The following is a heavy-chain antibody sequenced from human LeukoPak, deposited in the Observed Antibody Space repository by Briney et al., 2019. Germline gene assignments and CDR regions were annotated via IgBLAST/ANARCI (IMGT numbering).Heavy chain of an antibody. CDR2: IYPGDSDT. Sequence: PGESLKISCKGSGYSFATYWIAWVRQMPGKGLEWMGIIYPGDSDTIYSPSFQGQVTISAEKSINTAYLQWSSLNASDTAMYYCARRESSSRDWFDPWGQGTLVTVSS. D-gene: IGHD3-22*01. V-gene: IGHV5-51*01. CDR3: ARRESSSRDWFDP. CDR1: GYSFATYW. J-gene: IGHJ5*02.